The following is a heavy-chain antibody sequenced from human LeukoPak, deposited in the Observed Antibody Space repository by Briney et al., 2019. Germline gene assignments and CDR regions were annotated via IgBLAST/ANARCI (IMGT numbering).Heavy chain of an antibody. V-gene: IGHV4-39*01. Sequence: SETLSLTCTVSGGSISSSSDYWDWIRQPPGKGLEWIGSLYYGGSTYYSPSLKSRVTVPVDTSKNQFSLKLSSVTAADTAVYYCARHMYDRSGRPFDYWGQGTLVTVSS. CDR3: ARHMYDRSGRPFDY. CDR2: LYYGGST. J-gene: IGHJ4*02. CDR1: GGSISSSSDY. D-gene: IGHD3-22*01.